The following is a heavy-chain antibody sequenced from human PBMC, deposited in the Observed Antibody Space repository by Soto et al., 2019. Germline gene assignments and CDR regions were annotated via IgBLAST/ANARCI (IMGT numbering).Heavy chain of an antibody. V-gene: IGHV3-64D*08. D-gene: IGHD6-6*01. Sequence: PGGSLRLSCSASGFTFSSYAMHWVRQAPGKGLEYVSAISSNGGSTYYADSVKGRFTISRDNSKNTLYLQMSSLRAEDTAVYYCVKARNSYSSSFHRNNWFDPWGQGTLVTVSS. J-gene: IGHJ5*02. CDR3: VKARNSYSSSFHRNNWFDP. CDR2: ISSNGGST. CDR1: GFTFSSYA.